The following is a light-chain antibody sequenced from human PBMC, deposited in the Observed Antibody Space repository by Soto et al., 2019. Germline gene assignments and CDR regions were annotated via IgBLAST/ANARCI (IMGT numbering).Light chain of an antibody. CDR2: GSF. CDR3: QQYGGSPAFT. Sequence: EIVLTQSPGTLSLSPGETATLSCRASQSVSSSYLAWYQQKPGQPPRLLIYGSFSRATGIPDRFSASGSGTDFPLTISRREPEDFAVYYCQQYGGSPAFTFGPGTKVYLK. CDR1: QSVSSSY. V-gene: IGKV3-20*01. J-gene: IGKJ3*01.